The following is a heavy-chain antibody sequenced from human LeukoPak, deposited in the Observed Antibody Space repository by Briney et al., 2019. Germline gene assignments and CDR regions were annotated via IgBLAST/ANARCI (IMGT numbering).Heavy chain of an antibody. V-gene: IGHV4-31*03. D-gene: IGHD3-10*01. CDR1: GGSISSGGYY. Sequence: SETLSLTCTVSGGSISSGGYYWSWIRQRPGKGLEWIGYIYYSGSTYYNPSLKSRVTISVDTSKNQFSLKLSSVTAADTAVYYCASSDYGSGSYYSDLYFDYWGQGTLVTVSS. J-gene: IGHJ4*02. CDR3: ASSDYGSGSYYSDLYFDY. CDR2: IYYSGST.